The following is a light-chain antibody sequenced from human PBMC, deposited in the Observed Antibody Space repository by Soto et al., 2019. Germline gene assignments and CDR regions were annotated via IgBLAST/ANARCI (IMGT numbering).Light chain of an antibody. J-gene: IGLJ2*01. CDR2: DVS. CDR3: SSYTSSTTLVV. CDR1: SSDVGGYNY. Sequence: QSALTQPASVSASPGQSITISCTGTSSDVGGYNYVSWYQQYQGTAPKLMIHDVSIRPSGVSDRVTGSKSGNTASLSISGLQSEDEADYYCSSYTSSTTLVVFGGGTQLTVL. V-gene: IGLV2-14*01.